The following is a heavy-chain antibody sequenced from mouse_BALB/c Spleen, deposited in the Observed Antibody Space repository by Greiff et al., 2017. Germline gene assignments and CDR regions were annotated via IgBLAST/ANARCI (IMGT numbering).Heavy chain of an antibody. Sequence: VQLVESGAELAKPGASVKMSCKASGYTFTSYWMHWVKQRPGQGLEWIGYINPSTGYTEYNQKFKDKATLTADKSSSTAYMQLSSLTSEDSAVYYCARGGWYPWYFDVWGAGTTVTVSS. V-gene: IGHV1-7*01. J-gene: IGHJ1*01. CDR3: ARGGWYPWYFDV. D-gene: IGHD2-1*01. CDR1: GYTFTSYW. CDR2: INPSTGYT.